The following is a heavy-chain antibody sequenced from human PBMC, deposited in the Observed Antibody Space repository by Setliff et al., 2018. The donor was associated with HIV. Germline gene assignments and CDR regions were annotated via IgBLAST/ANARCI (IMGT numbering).Heavy chain of an antibody. D-gene: IGHD4-17*01. Sequence: PGGSLRLSCAASGFTFSSYWMSWVRQAPGKGLEWVGLVRGIAYGGTTEYAASVRGRFTISRDDSKNIAYLQMNSLKTEDTAVYFCTRDGGGDYGVYAPDYWGQGTLVTVSS. CDR3: TRDGGGDYGVYAPDY. CDR2: VRGIAYGGTT. V-gene: IGHV3-49*04. CDR1: GFTFSSYW. J-gene: IGHJ4*02.